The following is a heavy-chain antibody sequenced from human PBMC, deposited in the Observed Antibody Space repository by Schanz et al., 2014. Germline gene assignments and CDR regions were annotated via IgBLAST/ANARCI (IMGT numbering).Heavy chain of an antibody. J-gene: IGHJ6*03. V-gene: IGHV3-66*01. CDR1: GFTFSSYT. Sequence: VHLLESGGGLVQPGGSLRLSCAASGFTFSSYTMNWVRQAPGKGLEWVSIIYSGGSTFYADSVKGRFTISRDNSKNTLYLQMNSLRAEDTAVYYCARDHQWLARYYMDVWGKGTTVTVSS. CDR3: ARDHQWLARYYMDV. CDR2: IYSGGST. D-gene: IGHD6-19*01.